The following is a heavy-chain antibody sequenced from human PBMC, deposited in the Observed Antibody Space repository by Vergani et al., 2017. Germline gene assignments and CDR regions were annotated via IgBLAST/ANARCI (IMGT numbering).Heavy chain of an antibody. CDR3: AREFLTSDYYDSANAFDI. V-gene: IGHV1-69*01. CDR2: IIPIFGTA. CDR1: GGTFSSYA. Sequence: QVQLVQSGAEVKKPGSSVKVSCKASGGTFSSYAISWVRQAPGTGLEWMGGIIPIFGTANYAQKFQGRVTITADESTSTAYMELSSLRSEDTAVYYCAREFLTSDYYDSANAFDIWGQGTMVTVSS. D-gene: IGHD3-22*01. J-gene: IGHJ3*02.